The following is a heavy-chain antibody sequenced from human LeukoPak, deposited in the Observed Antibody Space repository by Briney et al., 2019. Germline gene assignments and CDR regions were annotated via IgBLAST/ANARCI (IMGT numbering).Heavy chain of an antibody. V-gene: IGHV3-23*01. CDR1: GFTFYRYA. J-gene: IGHJ4*02. D-gene: IGHD3-22*01. CDR2: ISGNGGSI. CDR3: AKPPYYYDTSGYFFRNFDY. Sequence: GGSLRLSCAASGFTFYRYAMSWVRQAAGKGLEWVSSISGNGGSIYYADSVKGRFTISRDNSKNTVYLQMNSLRAEDTALYFCAKPPYYYDTSGYFFRNFDYWGQGTLVTVSS.